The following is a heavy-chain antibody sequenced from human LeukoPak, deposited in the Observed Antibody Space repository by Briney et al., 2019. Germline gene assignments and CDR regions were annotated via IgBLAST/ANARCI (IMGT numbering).Heavy chain of an antibody. J-gene: IGHJ6*03. D-gene: IGHD4-11*01. Sequence: GGSLRLSCAASGFTFRVFGMNWARQAPGKGLEWVATIYYDGSNKYYADSVKGRFTISRDNSKNTVSLQMNSLRAEDTALYYCAKALYSNYYMDTWGKGTTVTVSS. CDR3: AKALYSNYYMDT. CDR1: GFTFRVFG. V-gene: IGHV3-33*06. CDR2: IYYDGSNK.